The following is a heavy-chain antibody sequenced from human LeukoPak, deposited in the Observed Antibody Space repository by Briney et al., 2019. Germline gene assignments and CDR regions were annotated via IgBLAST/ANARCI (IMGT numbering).Heavy chain of an antibody. CDR1: GYTFTSYY. CDR2: TNPSGGRT. Sequence: ASVKVSCKASGYTFTSYYMHWVRQAPGQGLEWMGLTNPSGGRTTYAQKFQGRVTMTTDTSTSTAYMELRSLRSDDTAVYYCARAPSRIITMVRVPKPGWFDPWGQGTLVTVSS. CDR3: ARAPSRIITMVRVPKPGWFDP. V-gene: IGHV1-46*01. J-gene: IGHJ5*02. D-gene: IGHD3-10*01.